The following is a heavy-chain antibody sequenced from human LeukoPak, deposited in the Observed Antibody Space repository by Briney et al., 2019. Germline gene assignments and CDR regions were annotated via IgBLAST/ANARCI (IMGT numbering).Heavy chain of an antibody. CDR1: GFTFSSYG. J-gene: IGHJ4*02. D-gene: IGHD6-13*01. CDR2: IWYDGSNK. CDR3: ARESSGIAAAGTVK. V-gene: IGHV3-33*01. Sequence: GGSLRLSCAASGFTFSSYGMHWVRQAPGKGLEWVAVIWYDGSNKYYADSVKGRFTISRDNSKNTLYLQMNSLRAEDTAVYYCARESSGIAAAGTVKWGQGTLVTVSS.